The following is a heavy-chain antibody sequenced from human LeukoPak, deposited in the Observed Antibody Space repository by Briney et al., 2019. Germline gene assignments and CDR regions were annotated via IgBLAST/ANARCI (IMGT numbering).Heavy chain of an antibody. V-gene: IGHV3-30*04. CDR3: AREIVVVVAASGAKPQPD. CDR2: ISYDGSNK. J-gene: IGHJ4*02. D-gene: IGHD2-15*01. CDR1: GYTFINYA. Sequence: SCKASGYTFINYAMHWVRQAPGKGLEWVAVISYDGSNKYYADSVKGRFTISRDNSKNTLYLQMNSLRAEDTAVYYCAREIVVVVAASGAKPQPDWGQGTLVTVSS.